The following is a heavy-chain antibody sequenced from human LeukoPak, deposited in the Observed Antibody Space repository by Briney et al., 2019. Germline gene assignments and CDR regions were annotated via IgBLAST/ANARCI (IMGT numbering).Heavy chain of an antibody. D-gene: IGHD3-16*02. V-gene: IGHV3-33*01. CDR3: AREGDSRWGELSP. Sequence: GRSLRLSCAASGFTFSTYAIHWVRQAPGKGLEWVAVIWLDGSEQYYADSVKGRFIISRDNSKSTSNLQLNSLRAEDTAVYYCAREGDSRWGELSPWGQGTLVTVSS. CDR1: GFTFSTYA. CDR2: IWLDGSEQ. J-gene: IGHJ1*01.